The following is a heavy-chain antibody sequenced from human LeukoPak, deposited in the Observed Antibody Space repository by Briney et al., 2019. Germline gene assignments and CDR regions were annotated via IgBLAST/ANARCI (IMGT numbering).Heavy chain of an antibody. D-gene: IGHD6-25*01. CDR3: LLAARDY. J-gene: IGHJ4*02. V-gene: IGHV3-23*01. Sequence: GGSLRLSCAASGFTFSSYDMSWVRQAPGKGLEWVLGISGDGDSAYYADSVKGRFTVSRDISKNTLYLQMSSLRAEDTAVYYCLLAARDYWGQGTLVTVSS. CDR1: GFTFSSYD. CDR2: ISGDGDSA.